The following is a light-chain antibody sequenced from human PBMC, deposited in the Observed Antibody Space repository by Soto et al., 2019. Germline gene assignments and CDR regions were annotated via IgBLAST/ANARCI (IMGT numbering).Light chain of an antibody. Sequence: AIRMTQSPSTLSASTGDRVTITCRANQGISSNLAWYQQKPGKHPKLLIYAASTLQSGVPSRSSGSGSGRDFTLSISCLQSEDFAVYYCQQYNNWSRTFGQGTKVDIK. J-gene: IGKJ1*01. CDR1: QGISSN. CDR3: QQYNNWSRT. CDR2: AAS. V-gene: IGKV1-8*01.